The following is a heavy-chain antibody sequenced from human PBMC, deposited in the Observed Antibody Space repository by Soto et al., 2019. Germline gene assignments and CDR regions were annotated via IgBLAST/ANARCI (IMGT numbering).Heavy chain of an antibody. V-gene: IGHV4-34*01. J-gene: IGHJ4*01. Sequence: QVQLQQWGAGLLKPSETLSLTCAVSGGSLGGFHWSWIRQPPGKGLEWIGEISRSGSTNYDPSLKSRVTMSMDTSRNQVSLSLSSVTDADTAVYYCARGRTAALIETRLFRVLFDLWGHGNLVTVSS. CDR3: ARGRTAALIETRLFRVLFDL. CDR2: ISRSGST. CDR1: GGSLGGFH. D-gene: IGHD3-10*01.